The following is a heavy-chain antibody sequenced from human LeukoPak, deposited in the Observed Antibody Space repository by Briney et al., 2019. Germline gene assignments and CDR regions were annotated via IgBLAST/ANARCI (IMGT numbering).Heavy chain of an antibody. CDR3: ARRYDSSGYAFDY. V-gene: IGHV4-34*01. J-gene: IGHJ4*02. CDR1: GGSFSGYY. CDR2: INHSGST. Sequence: PSETLSLTCAVYGGSFSGYYWSWIRQPPGKGLEWIGEINHSGSTYYNPSLKSRVTISVDTSKNQFSLKLSSVTAADTAVYYCARRYDSSGYAFDYWGQGTLVTVSS. D-gene: IGHD3-22*01.